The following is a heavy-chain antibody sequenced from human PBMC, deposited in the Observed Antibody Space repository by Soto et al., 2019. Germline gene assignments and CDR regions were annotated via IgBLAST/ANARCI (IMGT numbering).Heavy chain of an antibody. Sequence: GSVKVSCKASGYTFTSYYMHWVRQAPGQGLEWMGIINPSGGSTSYAQKFQGRVTMTRDTSTSTVYMELSSLRSEDTAVYYCAREHIVVVTAILFDYWGQGTLVTVSS. CDR1: GYTFTSYY. CDR3: AREHIVVVTAILFDY. CDR2: INPSGGST. D-gene: IGHD2-21*02. V-gene: IGHV1-46*01. J-gene: IGHJ4*02.